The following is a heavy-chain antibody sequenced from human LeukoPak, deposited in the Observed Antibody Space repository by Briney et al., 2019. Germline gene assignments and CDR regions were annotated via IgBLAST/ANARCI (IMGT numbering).Heavy chain of an antibody. CDR3: ARDILYYYDSSGYQDI. CDR1: GFTFSSYA. Sequence: GGSLRLSCAASGFTFSSYAMHWVRPAPGKGLEWVAVISYDGSNKYYADSVKGRFTISRDNSKNTLYLQMNSLRAEDTAVYYCARDILYYYDSSGYQDIWGQGTMVTVSS. V-gene: IGHV3-30-3*01. J-gene: IGHJ3*02. D-gene: IGHD3-22*01. CDR2: ISYDGSNK.